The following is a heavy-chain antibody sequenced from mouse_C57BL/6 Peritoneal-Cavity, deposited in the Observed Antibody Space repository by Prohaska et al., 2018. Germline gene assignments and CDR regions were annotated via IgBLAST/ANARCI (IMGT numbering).Heavy chain of an antibody. Sequence: QVQLQQPGAELVRPGSSVKLSCKASGYTFTSYWMDWVKQRPGQGLEWIGNIYPSESETNNNQKFKDKATWTGDKSSSTAYMQLSSLTSEDSAVYYCACNYDAMDYWGQGTSVTVSS. J-gene: IGHJ4*01. V-gene: IGHV1-61*01. CDR1: GYTFTSYW. CDR3: ACNYDAMDY. CDR2: IYPSESET. D-gene: IGHD2-1*01.